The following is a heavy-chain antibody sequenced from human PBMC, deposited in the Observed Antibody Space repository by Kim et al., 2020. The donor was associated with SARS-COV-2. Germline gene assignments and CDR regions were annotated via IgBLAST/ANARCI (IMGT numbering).Heavy chain of an antibody. V-gene: IGHV3-20*01. Sequence: GGSLRLSCVVSGFSFDKSALSWVRHIPGKGLEWVSGINWNGGTIAYADAVKGRFIISRDNAKNSLYLQMNSLRAEDTALYHCARGTSWQLPNSWFDSWGQGTLVSVSS. D-gene: IGHD1-26*01. J-gene: IGHJ5*01. CDR3: ARGTSWQLPNSWFDS. CDR2: INWNGGTI. CDR1: GFSFDKSA.